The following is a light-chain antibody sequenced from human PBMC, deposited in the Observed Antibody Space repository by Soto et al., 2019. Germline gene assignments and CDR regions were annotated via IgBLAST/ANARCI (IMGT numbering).Light chain of an antibody. Sequence: EMGLTQAPGTLSLSPGERATLSCRASQSVSGRYLAWYQQKPGQAPRPLIYGASSRASGIPDRFSGSGSGTDFTLTISRLEPEDFAVYYCQQYGSTPWTFGQGTKVDIK. CDR2: GAS. J-gene: IGKJ1*01. CDR1: QSVSGRY. V-gene: IGKV3-20*01. CDR3: QQYGSTPWT.